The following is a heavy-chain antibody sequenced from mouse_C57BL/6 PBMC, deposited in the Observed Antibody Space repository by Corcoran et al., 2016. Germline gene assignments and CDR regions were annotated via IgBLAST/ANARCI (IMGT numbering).Heavy chain of an antibody. J-gene: IGHJ1*03. CDR3: ARGPLTGTWYFDV. D-gene: IGHD4-1*01. V-gene: IGHV1-26*01. CDR2: INPNNGGT. Sequence: EVQLQQSGPELVKPGASVKISCKASGYTFTDYYMNWVKQSHGKSLEWIGDINPNNGGTSYNQKFKGKATLTVDKSSSTAYMELRSLTSEDSAVYYCARGPLTGTWYFDVWGTGTTVTVSS. CDR1: GYTFTDYY.